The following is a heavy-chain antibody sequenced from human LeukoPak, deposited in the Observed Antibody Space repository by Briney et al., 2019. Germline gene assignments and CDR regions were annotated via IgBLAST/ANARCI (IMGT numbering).Heavy chain of an antibody. J-gene: IGHJ6*03. V-gene: IGHV3-48*01. CDR3: ASGIVVVPADYYYYMDV. Sequence: GGSLRLSCVASGFTFSSYSMNWVRQAPGKGLEWVSYISSSSSTIYYADSVKGRFTISRDNAKNSLYLQMNSLRAEDTAVYYCASGIVVVPADYYYYMDVWGKGTTVTVSS. CDR1: GFTFSSYS. CDR2: ISSSSSTI. D-gene: IGHD2-2*01.